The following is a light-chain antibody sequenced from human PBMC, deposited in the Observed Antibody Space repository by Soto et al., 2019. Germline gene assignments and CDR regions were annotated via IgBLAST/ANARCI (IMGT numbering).Light chain of an antibody. V-gene: IGKV3-20*01. CDR2: GAS. CDR1: QNLSSGY. CDR3: QQYGSSPWT. J-gene: IGKJ1*01. Sequence: EIVMTQSPGTLSLSPGDRATLSCRASQNLSSGYLAWYQQKPGQAPRLLIYGASSRATGIPDRFSGSGSGTDFTLTISRLEPEDFGVYYCQQYGSSPWTFGQGTKVDIK.